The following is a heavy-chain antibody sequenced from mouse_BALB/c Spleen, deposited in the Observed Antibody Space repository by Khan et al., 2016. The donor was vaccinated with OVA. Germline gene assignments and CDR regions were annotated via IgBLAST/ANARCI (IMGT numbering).Heavy chain of an antibody. Sequence: VQLQESGPELVKPGALVKISCKASGYTFTAYDINWVKQRPGQGHEWIGWIYPGDGTTEYNENFKGKATLTADTSSNTAYMKHSSLTSEKSAVYFCAREGLRGVGMDYWGQGTSVSVSS. CDR2: IYPGDGTT. J-gene: IGHJ4*01. CDR3: AREGLRGVGMDY. CDR1: GYTFTAYD. V-gene: IGHV1S56*01. D-gene: IGHD1-1*01.